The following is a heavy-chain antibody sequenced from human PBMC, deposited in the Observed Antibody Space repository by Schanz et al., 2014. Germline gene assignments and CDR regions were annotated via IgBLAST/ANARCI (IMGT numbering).Heavy chain of an antibody. D-gene: IGHD3-3*01. J-gene: IGHJ6*03. V-gene: IGHV1-8*02. CDR3: ARALKGKVAIFGVIAAQNYYYMDV. CDR2: MNPKTGNT. Sequence: QVQLVQSGAEVKKPGASVKVSCKASGYTFTSYGISWVRQAPGQGLEWMGWMNPKTGNTDHAQKFQGRVSMTWDTSTSTAYSDLSRLRSEDTGVYYCARALKGKVAIFGVIAAQNYYYMDVWGKGTTVTVSS. CDR1: GYTFTSYG.